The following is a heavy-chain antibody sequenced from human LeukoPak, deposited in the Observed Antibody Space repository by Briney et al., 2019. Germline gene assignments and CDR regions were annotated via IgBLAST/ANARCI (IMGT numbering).Heavy chain of an antibody. Sequence: SETLSLTCTVSGGSIGSSSSYWGWIRQPPGKELEWIGSIYYSGITYYNPSLKSRVTISVDTSKNQFSLKLSSVTAADTAVYYCARAQGLYYGPPHFDYWGQGTLVTVSS. CDR3: ARAQGLYYGPPHFDY. CDR1: GGSIGSSSSY. V-gene: IGHV4-39*07. J-gene: IGHJ4*02. D-gene: IGHD3-10*01. CDR2: IYYSGIT.